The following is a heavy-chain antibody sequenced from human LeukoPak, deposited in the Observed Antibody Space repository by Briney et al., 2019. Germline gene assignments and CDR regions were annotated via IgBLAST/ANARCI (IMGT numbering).Heavy chain of an antibody. Sequence: ASVKVSCKASGYSFSSYGISWVRQAPGQGLEWMGWISGYNDHTNYAQKFQGRITMTTDTSTNTACMELRSLRSDDTAIYYCARDSTMMLEVLAGGAFDIWGQGTRVTVSS. J-gene: IGHJ3*02. V-gene: IGHV1-18*01. CDR3: ARDSTMMLEVLAGGAFDI. CDR2: ISGYNDHT. D-gene: IGHD2-2*01. CDR1: GYSFSSYG.